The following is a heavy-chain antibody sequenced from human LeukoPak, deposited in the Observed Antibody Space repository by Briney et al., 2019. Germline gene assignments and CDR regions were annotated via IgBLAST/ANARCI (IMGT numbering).Heavy chain of an antibody. J-gene: IGHJ4*02. CDR2: ISSIGSTI. CDR1: GFTFSDYY. D-gene: IGHD3-10*02. CDR3: ARGFGLFGELLSSPPESPYYFDY. Sequence: GRSLSLSCAASGFTFSDYYISWIRQAPGRWLGWVSYISSIGSTIYYAAPVKGRLTISRDNATNSLYLQMNSLRAEDTAVYYCARGFGLFGELLSSPPESPYYFDYWGQGTLVTVSS. V-gene: IGHV3-11*01.